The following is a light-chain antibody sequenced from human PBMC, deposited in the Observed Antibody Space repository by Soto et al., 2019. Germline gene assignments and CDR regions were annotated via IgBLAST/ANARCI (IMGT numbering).Light chain of an antibody. CDR3: QKYHSSPVT. Sequence: EIVLTQSPGTLSLSPGERATLSCRASQSVSSSYSAWYQQKTGQAPRILIYGESSRPTGIPDRFSGSGSGTDSNLTISRLEPEDFAVYYCQKYHSSPVTFGQGTKVDIK. V-gene: IGKV3-20*01. CDR1: QSVSSSY. CDR2: GES. J-gene: IGKJ1*01.